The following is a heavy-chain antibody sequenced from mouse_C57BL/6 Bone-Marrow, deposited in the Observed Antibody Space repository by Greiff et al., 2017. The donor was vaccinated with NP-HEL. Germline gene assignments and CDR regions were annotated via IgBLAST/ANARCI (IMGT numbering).Heavy chain of an antibody. Sequence: VQLQQSGAELARPGASVKMSCKASGYTFTSYTMHWVKQRPGQGLEWIGYINPSSGYTKYNQKFKDKATLTADKSSSTAYMQLSSLTSEDSAVYYCAREGYDYDYRFAYWGQGTLVTVSA. CDR2: INPSSGYT. CDR1: GYTFTSYT. J-gene: IGHJ3*01. V-gene: IGHV1-4*01. CDR3: AREGYDYDYRFAY. D-gene: IGHD2-4*01.